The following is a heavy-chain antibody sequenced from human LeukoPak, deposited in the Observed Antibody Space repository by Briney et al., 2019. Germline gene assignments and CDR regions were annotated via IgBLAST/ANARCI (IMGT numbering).Heavy chain of an antibody. V-gene: IGHV3-21*01. CDR3: ARTPPYDFWSGYHFDY. D-gene: IGHD3-3*01. Sequence: GGSLRLSCAASGFTFSNNWMHWVRQAPGKGLVWVSSISSSSSYIYYADSVKGRFTISRDNAKNSLYLQMNSLRAEDTAVYYCARTPPYDFWSGYHFDYWGQGTLVTVSS. CDR1: GFTFSNNW. CDR2: ISSSSSYI. J-gene: IGHJ4*02.